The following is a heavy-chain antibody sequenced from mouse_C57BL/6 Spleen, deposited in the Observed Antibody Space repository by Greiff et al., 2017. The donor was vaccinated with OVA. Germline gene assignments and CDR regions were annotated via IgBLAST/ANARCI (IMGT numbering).Heavy chain of an antibody. D-gene: IGHD2-14*01. CDR3: ARGDRIGAYYAKDY. Sequence: QFQLHQSGADLARPGASVNLSCKASGYTFPSYGLSWVKQRTGQGLEWIGVIYPRSGNTYYNEKFKGKAPLTADKSSRTAYMELRSLTSEDSAVYCCARGDRIGAYYAKDYWGQGTSVTVSS. CDR2: IYPRSGNT. V-gene: IGHV1-81*01. CDR1: GYTFPSYG. J-gene: IGHJ4*01.